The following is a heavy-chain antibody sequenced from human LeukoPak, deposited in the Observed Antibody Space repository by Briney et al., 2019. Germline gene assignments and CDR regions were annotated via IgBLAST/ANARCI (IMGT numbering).Heavy chain of an antibody. CDR2: ISSSSSYI. CDR1: GFTFSSYS. CDR3: AQNFYDSSGLYFDY. D-gene: IGHD3-22*01. V-gene: IGHV3-21*01. J-gene: IGHJ4*02. Sequence: GGSLRLSCAASGFTFSSYSMNWVRQAPGKGLEWVSSISSSSSYIYYADSVKGRFTISRDNAKNSLYLQMNSLRAEDTAVYYCAQNFYDSSGLYFDYWGQGTLVTVSS.